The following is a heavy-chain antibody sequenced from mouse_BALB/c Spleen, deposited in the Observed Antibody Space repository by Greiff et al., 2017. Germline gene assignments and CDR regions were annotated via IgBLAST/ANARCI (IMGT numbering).Heavy chain of an antibody. V-gene: IGHV5-2*01. CDR3: ARPFYYYGSSSFDY. CDR1: EYEFPSHD. CDR2: INSDGGST. J-gene: IGHJ2*01. D-gene: IGHD1-1*01. Sequence: EVKLQESGGGLVQPGESLKLSCESNEYEFPSHDMSWVRKTPEKRLELVAAINSDGGSTYYPDTMERRFIISRDNTKKTLYLQMSSLRSEDTALYYCARPFYYYGSSSFDYWGQGTTLTVSS.